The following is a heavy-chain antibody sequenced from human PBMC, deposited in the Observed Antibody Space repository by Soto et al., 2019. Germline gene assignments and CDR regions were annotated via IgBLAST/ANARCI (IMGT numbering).Heavy chain of an antibody. J-gene: IGHJ2*01. CDR3: ARDHYGDYPRYFDL. V-gene: IGHV1-69*04. Sequence: SVKVSCKASGGTLSSYTISWVRQATGQGLEWMGRIIPILGIANYAQKFQGRVTITADKSTSTAYMELSSLRSEDTAVYYCARDHYGDYPRYFDLWGRGTLVTVSS. CDR1: GGTLSSYT. D-gene: IGHD4-17*01. CDR2: IIPILGIA.